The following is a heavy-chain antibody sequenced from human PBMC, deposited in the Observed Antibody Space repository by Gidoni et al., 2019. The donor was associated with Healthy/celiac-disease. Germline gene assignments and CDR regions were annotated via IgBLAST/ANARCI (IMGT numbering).Heavy chain of an antibody. V-gene: IGHV3-21*01. Sequence: EVQLVESGGGLVKPGGSLRLSCAASGFTFSSYSMNWVRQAPGKGLEWVSSMSSSSSYIYYADSVKGRFTISRDNAKNSLYLQMNSLRAEDTAVYYCASEGGYDDFAFDYWGQGTLVTVSS. CDR3: ASEGGYDDFAFDY. CDR1: GFTFSSYS. CDR2: MSSSSSYI. J-gene: IGHJ4*02. D-gene: IGHD5-12*01.